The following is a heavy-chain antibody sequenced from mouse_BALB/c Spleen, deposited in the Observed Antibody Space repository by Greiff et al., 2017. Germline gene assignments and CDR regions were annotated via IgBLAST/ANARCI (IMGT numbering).Heavy chain of an antibody. Sequence: EVQRVESGGGLVKPGGSLKLSCAASGFAFSSYDISWVRQTPEKRLEWVAYISSGGGSTYYPDTVKGRFTISRDNAKNTLYLQMSSLKSEDTAMYYCARHYYGYFDYWGQGTTLTVSS. D-gene: IGHD1-1*01. V-gene: IGHV5-12-1*01. CDR3: ARHYYGYFDY. CDR1: GFAFSSYD. J-gene: IGHJ2*01. CDR2: ISSGGGST.